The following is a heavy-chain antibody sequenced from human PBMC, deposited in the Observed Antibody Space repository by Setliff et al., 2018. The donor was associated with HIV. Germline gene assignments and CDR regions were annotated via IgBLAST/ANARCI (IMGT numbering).Heavy chain of an antibody. V-gene: IGHV1-18*01. D-gene: IGHD4-4*01. CDR1: GGTFSSYA. J-gene: IGHJ3*02. Sequence: GASVKVSCKASGGTFSSYAISWVRQAPGQGLEWMGWISAYNGDTNYAQKLQGRVTMTTDTSTSTAYMELRSLRSDDTAVYYCARDVDYTDAFDIWGQGTMVTVSS. CDR2: ISAYNGDT. CDR3: ARDVDYTDAFDI.